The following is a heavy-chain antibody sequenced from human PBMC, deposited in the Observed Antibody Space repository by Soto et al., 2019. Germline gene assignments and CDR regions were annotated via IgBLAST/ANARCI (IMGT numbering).Heavy chain of an antibody. J-gene: IGHJ6*02. CDR1: GGTFSSYA. CDR2: IIPIFGTA. Sequence: SVKVSCKASGGTFSSYAISWVRQAPGQGLEWMGGIIPIFGTANYAQKFQGRVTITADKSTSTAYMGLSSLRSEDTAVYYCAREHPSAMALYYYYYYGMDVWGQGTTVTVSS. D-gene: IGHD5-18*01. V-gene: IGHV1-69*06. CDR3: AREHPSAMALYYYYYYGMDV.